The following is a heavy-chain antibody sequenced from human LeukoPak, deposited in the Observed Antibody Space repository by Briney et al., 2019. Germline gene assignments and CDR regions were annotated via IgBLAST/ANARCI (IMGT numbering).Heavy chain of an antibody. CDR2: ISGSGLST. CDR3: SRNDYDSSGLDY. V-gene: IGHV3-23*01. D-gene: IGHD3-22*01. J-gene: IGHJ4*02. CDR1: GFSFSSYG. Sequence: GGSLRLSCAASGFSFSSYGMRWVRQAPGKGLEWVSAISGSGLSTYYADSVKGRFTISRDNAKNSLYLQMNSLRAEDTAVYYFSRNDYDSSGLDYWGQGTLVTVSS.